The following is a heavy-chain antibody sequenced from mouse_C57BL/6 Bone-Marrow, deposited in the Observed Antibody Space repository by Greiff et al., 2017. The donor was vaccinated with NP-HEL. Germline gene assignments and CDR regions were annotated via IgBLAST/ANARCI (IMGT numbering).Heavy chain of an antibody. Sequence: EVMLVESGGGLVQPGGSLSLSCAASGFTFTDYYMSWVRQPPGKALEWLGFIRNKANGYTTEYSASVEGRFTISRDNSQSILYLQMNALRAEDSATYYCARANWPYFDYWGQGTTLTVSS. V-gene: IGHV7-3*01. CDR3: ARANWPYFDY. J-gene: IGHJ2*01. CDR2: IRNKANGYTT. CDR1: GFTFTDYY. D-gene: IGHD4-1*01.